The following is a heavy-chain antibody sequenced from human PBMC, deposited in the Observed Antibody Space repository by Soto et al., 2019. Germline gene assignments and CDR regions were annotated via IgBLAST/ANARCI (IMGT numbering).Heavy chain of an antibody. CDR2: ISSSSSTI. CDR1: GFTFSSYS. V-gene: IGHV3-48*02. D-gene: IGHD1-26*01. Sequence: EVQLVESGGGLVQPGGSLRLSCAASGFTFSSYSMNWVRQAPGKGLEWVSYISSSSSTIYYADSVKGRFTISRDNDKNTLYLQMNSMRDEDTSVFYCAREGRSLNWFDPWGQGTLVTVSS. CDR3: AREGRSLNWFDP. J-gene: IGHJ5*02.